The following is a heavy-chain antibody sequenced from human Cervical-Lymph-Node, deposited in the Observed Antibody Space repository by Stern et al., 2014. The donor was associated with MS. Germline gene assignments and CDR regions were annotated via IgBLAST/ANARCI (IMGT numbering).Heavy chain of an antibody. CDR3: ARQTTAWASDV. Sequence: EVQLVQSGAELIRPGESLKISCKGSGFKFSIYWIAWVRPMPGKGLEWLGSIYPGDSETRSSPSFQGQVTMSADKSTSTAYLQWSSLNASDTAMYFCARQTTAWASDVWGQGTLVTVSS. CDR1: GFKFSIYW. D-gene: IGHD1-14*01. CDR2: IYPGDSET. V-gene: IGHV5-51*01. J-gene: IGHJ4*02.